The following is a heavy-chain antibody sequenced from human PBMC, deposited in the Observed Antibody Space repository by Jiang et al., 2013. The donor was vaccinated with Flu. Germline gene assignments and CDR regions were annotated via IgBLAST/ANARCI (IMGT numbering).Heavy chain of an antibody. J-gene: IGHJ4*02. CDR3: ARIRSNSWFMYFDY. D-gene: IGHD6-13*01. V-gene: IGHV2-70*01. CDR1: GFSLSTSGMC. CDR2: IDWDDDK. Sequence: KPTQTLTLTCIFSGFSLSTSGMCVSWIRQPPGKALEWLALIDWDDDKYYSTSLKTRLTISKDTSKNQVVLTMTNMDPVDTATYYCARIRSNSWFMYFDYWGQGTLVTVSS.